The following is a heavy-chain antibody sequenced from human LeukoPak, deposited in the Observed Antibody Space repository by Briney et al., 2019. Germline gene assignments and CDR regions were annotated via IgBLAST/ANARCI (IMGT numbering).Heavy chain of an antibody. V-gene: IGHV4-39*01. J-gene: IGHJ4*02. D-gene: IGHD2-15*01. CDR1: GGSISSSGHY. Sequence: SETLSLTCSVSGGSISSSGHYWGWIRQPPGKGLEWIGIITYSGNSNYNPSLKSRVTISVDASNNQFSLKLTSMTAADTAVYYCVRRCYSGGVYYYFDYWGQGNLVTVSS. CDR2: ITYSGNS. CDR3: VRRCYSGGVYYYFDY.